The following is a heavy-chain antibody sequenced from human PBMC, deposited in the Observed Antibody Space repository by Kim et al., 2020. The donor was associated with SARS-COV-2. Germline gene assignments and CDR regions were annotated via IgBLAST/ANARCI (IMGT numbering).Heavy chain of an antibody. V-gene: IGHV4-34*01. CDR2: ISHSGST. J-gene: IGHJ2*01. D-gene: IGHD2-2*01. CDR3: ARGRFRPNCSSTSCYSWYFDL. Sequence: SETLSLTCAVYGGSFSGYYWSWIRQPPGKGLEWIGEISHSGSTNYNPSLKSRVTISVDTSKNQFSLKLSSVTAADTAVYYCARGRFRPNCSSTSCYSWYFDLWGRGTLVTVSS. CDR1: GGSFSGYY.